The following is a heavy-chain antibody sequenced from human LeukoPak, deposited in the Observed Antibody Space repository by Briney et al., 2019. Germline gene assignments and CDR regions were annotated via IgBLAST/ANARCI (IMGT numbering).Heavy chain of an antibody. D-gene: IGHD2-15*01. V-gene: IGHV3-48*03. CDR3: ARVRGSGGSWRDFDY. J-gene: IGHJ4*02. CDR2: ISSSGSTI. CDR1: GFTFSSYE. Sequence: GGSLRLSCAASGFTFSSYEMNWVRQAPGKGLELDSYISSSGSTIYYADSVKGRFTISRDNAKNSLYLQMNSLRAEDTAVYYCARVRGSGGSWRDFDYWGQGTLVTVSS.